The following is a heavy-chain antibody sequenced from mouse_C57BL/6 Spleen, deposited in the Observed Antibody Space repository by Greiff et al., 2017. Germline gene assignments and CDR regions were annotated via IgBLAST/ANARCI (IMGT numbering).Heavy chain of an antibody. D-gene: IGHD1-1*01. CDR1: GYTFTSYW. V-gene: IGHV1-53*01. J-gene: IGHJ4*01. CDR2: INPSNGGT. Sequence: QVQLQQPGTDLVQPGASVKLSCKASGYTFTSYWMHWVKQRPGQGLEWIGNINPSNGGTNYNEKFKSKATLTVDKSSSTADMQLSSRTSEDSAVYYCARKGITTVVEDVMDYWGQGTSVTVSS. CDR3: ARKGITTVVEDVMDY.